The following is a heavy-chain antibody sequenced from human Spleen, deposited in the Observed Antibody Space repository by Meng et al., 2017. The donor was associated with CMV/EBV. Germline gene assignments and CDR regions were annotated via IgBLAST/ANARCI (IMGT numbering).Heavy chain of an antibody. CDR3: ARPKVGATILDY. D-gene: IGHD1-26*01. J-gene: IGHJ4*02. CDR1: GYTFTSYS. Sequence: QVQLVQSGAEVKKPGASVKVSCKASGYTFTSYSISWVRQAPGQGLEWMGWISVYNGNIKYVQKLQGRVTMTTDTSTSTAYLELRSLRSEDTAVYYCARPKVGATILDYWGQGTLVTVSS. V-gene: IGHV1-18*01. CDR2: ISVYNGNI.